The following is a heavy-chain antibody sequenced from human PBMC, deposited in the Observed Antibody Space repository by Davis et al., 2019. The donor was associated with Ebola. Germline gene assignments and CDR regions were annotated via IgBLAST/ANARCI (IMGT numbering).Heavy chain of an antibody. CDR3: ARGGMVRGPHRGHYMDV. Sequence: GESLKTSCAASGFTVSSNYMSWVRQAPGKGLEWVSVIYSGGSTYYADSVKGRFTISRHNSKNTLYLQMNSLRAEDTAVYYCARGGMVRGPHRGHYMDVWGKGTTVTVSS. V-gene: IGHV3-53*04. D-gene: IGHD3-10*01. CDR2: IYSGGST. J-gene: IGHJ6*03. CDR1: GFTVSSNY.